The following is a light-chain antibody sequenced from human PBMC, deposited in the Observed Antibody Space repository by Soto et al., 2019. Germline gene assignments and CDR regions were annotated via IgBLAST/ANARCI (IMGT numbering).Light chain of an antibody. J-gene: IGKJ4*01. CDR1: ESVDSGS. CDR3: QQYGSSPFT. V-gene: IGKV3-20*01. CDR2: GAS. Sequence: EIVLTQSPGTLSLSPGERATLSCRASESVDSGSLAWYQQKPGQAPRLLIYGASRRATGIPDRFSGSGSGRDFTLNISRLEPEDFAVYSCQQYGSSPFTFGGGTKVEIK.